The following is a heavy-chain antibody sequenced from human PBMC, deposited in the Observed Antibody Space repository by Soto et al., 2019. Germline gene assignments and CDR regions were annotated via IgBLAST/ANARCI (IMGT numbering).Heavy chain of an antibody. J-gene: IGHJ4*02. CDR3: AKGGAYCGGDCTRAY. D-gene: IGHD2-21*02. CDR2: ISATGGST. Sequence: EVQLLESGGGLVQPGGSLRLSCAASGFTFTTFALAWVRQAPGKGLEWASGISATGGSTHYADSVKGRFTISRDNSRNTVYLQMNSLRAEDTAVYYCAKGGAYCGGDCTRAYWGQGTLVTVSS. CDR1: GFTFTTFA. V-gene: IGHV3-23*01.